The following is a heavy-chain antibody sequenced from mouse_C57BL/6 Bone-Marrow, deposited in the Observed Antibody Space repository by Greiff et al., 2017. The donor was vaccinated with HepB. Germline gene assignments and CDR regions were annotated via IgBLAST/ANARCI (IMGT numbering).Heavy chain of an antibody. D-gene: IGHD1-1*01. CDR1: GYTFTSYG. CDR3: ARSGYYGSSLFAY. J-gene: IGHJ3*01. CDR2: IYPRSGNT. Sequence: VQLQQSGAELARPGASVKLSCKASGYTFTSYGLSWVKQRTGQGLEWIGEIYPRSGNTYYNEKFKGKATLTADKSSSTAYMELRSLTSADAAVYFCARSGYYGSSLFAYWGQGTLVTVSA. V-gene: IGHV1-81*01.